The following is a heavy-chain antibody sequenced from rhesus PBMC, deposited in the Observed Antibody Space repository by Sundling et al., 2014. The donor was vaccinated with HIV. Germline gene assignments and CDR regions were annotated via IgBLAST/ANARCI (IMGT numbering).Heavy chain of an antibody. D-gene: IGHD5-24*01. CDR3: ARLLVGTFDV. CDR1: GASISGGFA. CDR2: IFGSIGST. Sequence: QVQMQESGPGLVKPSETLSLTCGVSGASISGGFAWSWIRQPPGKGLEWIGHIFGSIGSTYYNPSLKSRATISTDTSKNQFSLRLTSVTAADTAVYFCARLLVGTFDVWGPGVLVNRLL. V-gene: IGHV4-76*01. J-gene: IGHJ5-1*01.